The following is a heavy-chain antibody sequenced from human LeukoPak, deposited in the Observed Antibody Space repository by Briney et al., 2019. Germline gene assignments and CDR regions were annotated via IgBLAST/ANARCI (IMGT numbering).Heavy chain of an antibody. J-gene: IGHJ4*02. V-gene: IGHV3-30*02. CDR3: ARAGRGLRYFDWLTHDY. CDR1: GFSFSSYG. D-gene: IGHD3-9*01. CDR2: IRSDGSNK. Sequence: GGSLRLSCAGSGFSFSSYGMHWVRQAPGKGLEWMAFIRSDGSNKYYADSVKGRFTISRDNAKNSLYLQMNSLRAEDTAVYYCARAGRGLRYFDWLTHDYWGQGTLVTVSS.